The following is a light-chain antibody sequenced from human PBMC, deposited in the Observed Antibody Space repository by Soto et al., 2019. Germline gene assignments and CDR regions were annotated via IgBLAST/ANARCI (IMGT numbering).Light chain of an antibody. CDR3: QQYSNWPSWT. Sequence: EILMTQSPATLSVSPGERATVSCRASQSVSSNLAWYQQKPGQAPRLLIYGASTRATGIPDRFSGSGSGTEFTLTISSLQSEDFAVYYCQQYSNWPSWTFGQGTKVDI. CDR1: QSVSSN. CDR2: GAS. V-gene: IGKV3-15*01. J-gene: IGKJ1*01.